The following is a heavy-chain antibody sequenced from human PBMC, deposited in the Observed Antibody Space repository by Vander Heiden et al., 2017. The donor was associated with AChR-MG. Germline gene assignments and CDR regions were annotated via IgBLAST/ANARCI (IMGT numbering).Heavy chain of an antibody. D-gene: IGHD6-19*01. CDR2: IRGSGGNT. J-gene: IGHJ4*02. CDR3: AKDHGSGWYGY. CDR1: GFTFSSYA. V-gene: IGHV3-23*01. Sequence: EVQLLESGGGLVQPGGSLRLSCEASGFTFSSYAMSWVRQAPGKGLEWVSTIRGSGGNTYYADSVKGRFTLSRDNSKNTLYVQMNSLRADDTAVYYCAKDHGSGWYGYWGQGTLVTVSS.